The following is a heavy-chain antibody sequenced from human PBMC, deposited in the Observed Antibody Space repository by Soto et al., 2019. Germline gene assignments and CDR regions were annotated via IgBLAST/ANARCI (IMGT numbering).Heavy chain of an antibody. D-gene: IGHD5-12*01. CDR2: ISPQSGDT. CDR1: GYTFTNYD. CDR3: ARGANVAIVSTGVYWFDP. J-gene: IGHJ5*02. Sequence: ASVKVSCKASGYTFTNYDIIWVRQTTGQGLEWVGRISPQSGDTGYGEKFRGRVTVTRDTSISTVYMELRSLTSEDTGVYFCARGANVAIVSTGVYWFDPWGQGTLVTVSS. V-gene: IGHV1-8*01.